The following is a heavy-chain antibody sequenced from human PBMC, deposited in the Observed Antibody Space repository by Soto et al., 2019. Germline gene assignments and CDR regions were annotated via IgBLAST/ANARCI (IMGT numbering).Heavy chain of an antibody. D-gene: IGHD1-1*01. CDR2: IYYSGST. V-gene: IGHV4-31*03. J-gene: IGHJ4*02. CDR1: GCSISSGGYY. Sequence: KPSETLSLTCTVSGCSISSGGYYWSWIRQHPGKGLEWIGYIYYSGSTYYNPSLKSRVTISVDTSKNQFSLKLSSVTAADTAVYYCARATGIWGYYFDYWGQGTLVTVSS. CDR3: ARATGIWGYYFDY.